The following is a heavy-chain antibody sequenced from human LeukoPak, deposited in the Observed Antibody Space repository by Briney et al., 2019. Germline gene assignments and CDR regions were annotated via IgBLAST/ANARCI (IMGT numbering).Heavy chain of an antibody. Sequence: GGSLRLSCAASGFTVSSNYMSWVRQAPGKGLEWVSVIYSGGSTYYADSVKGRYTISRDNSKNTLYLQMNSLRAEDTAVYYCARALPDYYYDSSGYYQYYFDYWGQGTLVTVSS. CDR3: ARALPDYYYDSSGYYQYYFDY. V-gene: IGHV3-53*01. J-gene: IGHJ4*02. D-gene: IGHD3-22*01. CDR2: IYSGGST. CDR1: GFTVSSNY.